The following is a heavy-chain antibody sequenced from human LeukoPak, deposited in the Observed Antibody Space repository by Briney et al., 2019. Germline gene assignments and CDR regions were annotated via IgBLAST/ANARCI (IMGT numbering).Heavy chain of an antibody. V-gene: IGHV3-23*01. CDR1: GFTFSSYA. Sequence: GGSLRLSCAASGFTFSSYAMSWVRQAPGKGLEWVSAISGSGGSTYYADSVKGRFTISRDNSENTLYLQMNSLRAEDTAVYYCAKDRGRYYYDSSGYYPNFDYWGQGTLVTVSS. CDR3: AKDRGRYYYDSSGYYPNFDY. CDR2: ISGSGGST. J-gene: IGHJ4*02. D-gene: IGHD3-22*01.